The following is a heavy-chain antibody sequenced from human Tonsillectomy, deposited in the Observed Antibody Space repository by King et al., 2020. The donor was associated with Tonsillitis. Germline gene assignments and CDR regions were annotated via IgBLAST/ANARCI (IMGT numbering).Heavy chain of an antibody. J-gene: IGHJ4*02. CDR1: GFTFSNYN. V-gene: IGHV3-11*06. CDR3: ARLTVDPAGDPDYVDY. D-gene: IGHD2-21*02. CDR2: ISRSSTYT. Sequence: VQLVESGGGLVKPGGSLRLSCAVSGFTFSNYNMSWIRQAPGKGLEWVSYISRSSTYTNYADSVKGRFTISRDNAKNSLSLQMNSLRAEDTAVYFCARLTVDPAGDPDYVDYWGQGTLVTVSA.